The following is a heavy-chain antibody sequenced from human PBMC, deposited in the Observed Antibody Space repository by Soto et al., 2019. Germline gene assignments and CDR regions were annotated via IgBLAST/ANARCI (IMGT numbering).Heavy chain of an antibody. CDR2: INPNSGGT. CDR3: ARGAIDCSSTSCYTGWFDT. D-gene: IGHD2-2*02. V-gene: IGHV1-2*02. Sequence: ASVKVSCKASGYTFTGYYMHWVRQAPGQGLEWMGWINPNSGGTNHAQKFQGRVTMTRDTSISTAYMELSRLRSDDTAVYYCARGAIDCSSTSCYTGWFDTWGQGPLATVSS. CDR1: GYTFTGYY. J-gene: IGHJ5*02.